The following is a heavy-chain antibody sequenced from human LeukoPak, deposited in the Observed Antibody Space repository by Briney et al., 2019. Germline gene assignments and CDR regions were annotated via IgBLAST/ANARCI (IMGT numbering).Heavy chain of an antibody. J-gene: IGHJ4*02. CDR3: AKDQGYFDWLLGAFDY. CDR2: ISGSGGST. V-gene: IGHV3-23*01. CDR1: GFTFSSYA. D-gene: IGHD3-9*01. Sequence: GGSLRLSCAASGFTFSSYAMSWVRQAPGKGLEWVSAISGSGGSTYYADSVKGRFTISRDNSKNTLYLQMNGLRAEDTAVYYCAKDQGYFDWLLGAFDYWGQGTLVTVSS.